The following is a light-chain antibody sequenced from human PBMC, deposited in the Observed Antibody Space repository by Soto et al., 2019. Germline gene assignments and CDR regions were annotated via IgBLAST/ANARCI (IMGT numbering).Light chain of an antibody. J-gene: IGKJ2*01. Sequence: DIQMTQSPSTLSTSVGDRVTITCRASQSFSNWLAWYRQKPGKAPKLLIYDVSSLESGVPSRFSGSGSGTEFTLTISSLQPDDFATYYCQQYNTYPYTFGPGTKLEIK. CDR2: DVS. V-gene: IGKV1-5*01. CDR3: QQYNTYPYT. CDR1: QSFSNW.